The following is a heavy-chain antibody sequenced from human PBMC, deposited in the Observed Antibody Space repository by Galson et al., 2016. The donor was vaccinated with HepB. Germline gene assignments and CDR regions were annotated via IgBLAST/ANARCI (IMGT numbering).Heavy chain of an antibody. V-gene: IGHV5-51*01. CDR1: GYSFTSYW. CDR3: ASHPDDDFLTGYPDY. J-gene: IGHJ4*02. CDR2: IYPGDSDT. Sequence: QSGAEVKKPGESLKISCKGSGYSFTSYWIGWVRQMPGKGLEWMGIIYPGDSDTRYSPSFQGQVTISADKSISTAYLQWSSLKASDTAMYYCASHPDDDFLTGYPDYWGQGTLVTVSS. D-gene: IGHD3-9*01.